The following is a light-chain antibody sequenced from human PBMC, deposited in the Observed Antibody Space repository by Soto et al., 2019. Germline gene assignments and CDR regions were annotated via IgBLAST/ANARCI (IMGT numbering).Light chain of an antibody. V-gene: IGKV1-5*01. Sequence: DIQMTQSPSTLSASVGDRVSITCRASQNIRALLAWYQQKPGKAPKLLIYDASNLEGGVPSRFSGSGSGTEFTLTISSMQPEYFATYYCHQYSDHSPPWTLGQGTKVEFK. CDR1: QNIRAL. CDR3: HQYSDHSPPWT. CDR2: DAS. J-gene: IGKJ1*01.